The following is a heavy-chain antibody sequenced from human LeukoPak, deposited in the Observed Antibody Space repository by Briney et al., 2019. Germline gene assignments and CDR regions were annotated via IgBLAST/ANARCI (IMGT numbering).Heavy chain of an antibody. CDR1: GFPLSGYS. D-gene: IGHD2-2*01. CDR2: ISGSTNYI. Sequence: GGSLRLSCAASGFPLSGYSMNWVRQAPGKGLEWVSSISGSTNYIYYADSVKGRFTISRDNARNSLYLQMNSLRAEDTAVYYCVRVGYCSSSTCRNYFDYWGQGTLVTVSS. J-gene: IGHJ4*02. V-gene: IGHV3-21*01. CDR3: VRVGYCSSSTCRNYFDY.